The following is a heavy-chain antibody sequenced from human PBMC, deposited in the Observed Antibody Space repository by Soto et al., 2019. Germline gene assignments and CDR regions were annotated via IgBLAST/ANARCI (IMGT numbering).Heavy chain of an antibody. J-gene: IGHJ4*02. CDR1: GFTFSNYA. CDR2: ISGSGGST. V-gene: IGHV3-23*01. Sequence: EVQLLESGGGLVQPGGSLRLSCAASGFTFSNYAMTWVRQAPGKGLEWVSVISGSGGSTYYADSVKGRFTISRDNSENTLYLQMNSLRAEDTAVYYCAKDPVHYATVDYWGQGTLVTVSS. D-gene: IGHD4-17*01. CDR3: AKDPVHYATVDY.